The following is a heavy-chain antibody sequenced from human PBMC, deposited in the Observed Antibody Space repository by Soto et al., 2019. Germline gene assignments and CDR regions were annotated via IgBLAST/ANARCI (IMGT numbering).Heavy chain of an antibody. V-gene: IGHV4-30-2*06. J-gene: IGHJ4*02. CDR2: ISHLETT. CDR3: ARDVTVGAMYYFDY. D-gene: IGHD1-26*01. Sequence: SETLSLTCSVSGVTMSYGAYSWNWIRQSPGKGLEWLGCISHLETTYYNPSFRSRLSLSIDRTRNQFSLQLNSVTPEDTAVYYCARDVTVGAMYYFDYWGQGTLVTVSS. CDR1: GVTMSYGAYS.